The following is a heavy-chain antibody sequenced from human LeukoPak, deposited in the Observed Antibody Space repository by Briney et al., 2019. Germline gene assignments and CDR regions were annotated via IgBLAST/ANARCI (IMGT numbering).Heavy chain of an antibody. CDR3: ARGWNDLGY. CDR2: IKQDGSEK. V-gene: IGHV3-7*01. D-gene: IGHD1-1*01. J-gene: IGHJ4*02. Sequence: GGSLRLSCAASGFTFSSYRMSWVRQAPGKGLEWVANIKQDGSEKYYVDSVKGRFTISRDNAKNSLYLQMNSLRAEDTAVYYCARGWNDLGYWGQGTLVTVSS. CDR1: GFTFSSYR.